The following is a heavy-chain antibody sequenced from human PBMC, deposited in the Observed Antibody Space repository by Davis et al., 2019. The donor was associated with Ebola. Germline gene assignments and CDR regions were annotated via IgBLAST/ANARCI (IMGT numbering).Heavy chain of an antibody. CDR1: GFTFSSYT. V-gene: IGHV3-48*02. Sequence: GESLKISCAASGFTFSSYTMNWVRQAPGKGLEWVSSISSSSSTINYADSVKGRFTVSRDNAKNSLYLQMNSLRDEDTAVFYCARGRTVTNYVDYWGPGILVTVSS. D-gene: IGHD4-17*01. CDR2: ISSSSSTI. J-gene: IGHJ4*02. CDR3: ARGRTVTNYVDY.